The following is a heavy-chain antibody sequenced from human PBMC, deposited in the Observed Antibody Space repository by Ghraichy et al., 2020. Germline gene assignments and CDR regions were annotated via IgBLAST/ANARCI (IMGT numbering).Heavy chain of an antibody. CDR3: ARVSGPGYSSGWFPDY. CDR2: IYYSGST. D-gene: IGHD6-19*01. V-gene: IGHV4-59*01. CDR1: GGSISSYY. Sequence: SETLSLTCTVSGGSISSYYWSWIRQPPGKGLEWIGYIYYSGSTNYNPSLKSRVTISVDTSKNQFSLKLSSVTAADTAVYYCARVSGPGYSSGWFPDYWGQGTLVTVSS. J-gene: IGHJ4*02.